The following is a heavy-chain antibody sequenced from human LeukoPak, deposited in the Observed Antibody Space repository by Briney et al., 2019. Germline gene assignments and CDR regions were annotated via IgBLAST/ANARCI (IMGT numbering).Heavy chain of an antibody. D-gene: IGHD4-17*01. CDR3: ARDLNGYGPFDY. V-gene: IGHV4-31*03. J-gene: IGHJ4*02. Sequence: SETLSLTCTVSGGSISGSSYYWGWIRQPPGKGLEWIGYIYYSGSTYYNPSLKSRLTISVDTSKNQFSLKLSSVTAADTAVYYCARDLNGYGPFDYWGQGTLVTVSS. CDR1: GGSISGSSYY. CDR2: IYYSGST.